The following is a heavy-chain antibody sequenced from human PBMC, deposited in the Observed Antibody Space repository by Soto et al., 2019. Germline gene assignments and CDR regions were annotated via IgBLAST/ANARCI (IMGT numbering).Heavy chain of an antibody. V-gene: IGHV3-74*01. CDR1: GFTFSPYW. J-gene: IGHJ4*02. D-gene: IGHD3-10*02. Sequence: EVQLVESGGGLVQPGGSVRLSCAASGFTFSPYWIHWVRQAPGKGLVWVSRVNGDGSATNYADSVKGRFTISRDSAKNTVYLQMNSLRAEDTAVYYCARVLRPVDYWGQGTLVTVSS. CDR2: VNGDGSAT. CDR3: ARVLRPVDY.